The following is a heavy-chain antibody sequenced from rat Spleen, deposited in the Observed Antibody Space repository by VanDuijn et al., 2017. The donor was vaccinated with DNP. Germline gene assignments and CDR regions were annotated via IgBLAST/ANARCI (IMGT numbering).Heavy chain of an antibody. Sequence: QIQLQQSGAELAKPGSSVKISCKASGYTFTSYYISWIKQTTGQGLEYIGYNNTGSEITYYNEKFKGKATLTVDKSSSTAFMQLSSLTPDDSAVYYCARGTTGITPFAYWGQGTLVTVSS. CDR1: GYTFTSYY. CDR3: ARGTTGITPFAY. J-gene: IGHJ3*01. V-gene: IGHV1-43*01. CDR2: NNTGSEIT. D-gene: IGHD1-9*01.